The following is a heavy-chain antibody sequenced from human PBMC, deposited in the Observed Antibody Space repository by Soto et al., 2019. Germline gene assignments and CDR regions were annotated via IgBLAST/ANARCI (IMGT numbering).Heavy chain of an antibody. CDR2: IKQAGSEK. CDR3: AKNIAVAGLKYYYYGMDV. J-gene: IGHJ6*02. CDR1: GFTFSAYR. V-gene: IGHV3-7*03. Sequence: HPGGSLRLSCAASGFTFSAYRMSWVRQAPGKGLEWVANIKQAGSEKYYVDSVNGRFIISRDDAKNSLFLQVNSLRVEDTAVYYCAKNIAVAGLKYYYYGMDVGGQGTTVTVSS. D-gene: IGHD6-19*01.